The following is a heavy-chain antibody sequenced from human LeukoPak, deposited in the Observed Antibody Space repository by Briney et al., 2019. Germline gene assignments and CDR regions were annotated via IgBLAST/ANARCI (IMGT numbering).Heavy chain of an antibody. D-gene: IGHD2-8*02. V-gene: IGHV1-2*02. Sequence: GPVKVSCKASGYTFTGYYMHWVRQAPGQGLGWMGWINPNSGATNYVQKFQGRVTMTRDTSVSTAYMELSRLTSDDTAVYYCARDLVGSTNWFDPWGQGTLVTVSS. CDR3: ARDLVGSTNWFDP. CDR2: INPNSGAT. CDR1: GYTFTGYY. J-gene: IGHJ5*02.